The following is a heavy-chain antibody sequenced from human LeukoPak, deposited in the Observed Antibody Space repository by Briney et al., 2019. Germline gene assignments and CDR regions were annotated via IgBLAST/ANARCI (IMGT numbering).Heavy chain of an antibody. D-gene: IGHD3-16*02. CDR2: IYYSGNT. J-gene: IGHJ4*02. V-gene: IGHV4-39*01. CDR1: GGSISSSSYY. Sequence: ASETLSLTCTVSGGSISSSSYYWGWIRQPPGKGLEWIGSIYYSGNTYYNPSLKSRVTISADTSKNQFSLKLSSVTAADTAVYYCARQGVRRYDYVWGSYRRTMGYYFDYWGQGTLVTVSS. CDR3: ARQGVRRYDYVWGSYRRTMGYYFDY.